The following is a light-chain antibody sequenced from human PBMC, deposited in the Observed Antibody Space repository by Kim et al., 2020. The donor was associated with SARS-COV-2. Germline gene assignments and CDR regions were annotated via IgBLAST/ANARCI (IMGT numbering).Light chain of an antibody. CDR3: QAWDSSPNVV. CDR1: KLGDKY. V-gene: IGLV3-1*01. CDR2: QDS. J-gene: IGLJ2*01. Sequence: VSPGQTASITCSGDKLGDKYACWYQQKPGQSPVLVIYQDSKRPSGIPERFSGSNSGNTATLTISGTQAMDEADYYCQAWDSSPNVVFGGGTQLTVL.